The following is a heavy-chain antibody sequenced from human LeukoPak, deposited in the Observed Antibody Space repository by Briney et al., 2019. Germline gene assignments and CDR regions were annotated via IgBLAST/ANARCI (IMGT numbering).Heavy chain of an antibody. CDR2: IYYSGNT. CDR1: GDSISSSNSY. J-gene: IGHJ3*01. V-gene: IGHV4-39*07. D-gene: IGHD3-10*01. CDR3: ARSDGYGLVGT. Sequence: SETLSLTCTVSGDSISSSNSYWGWIRQPPGKGLEWIGSIYYSGNTYYNASLKSRVTISVDTSKNQFSLKLSSVTAADTAVYYCARSDGYGLVGTWGQGTMVTVSS.